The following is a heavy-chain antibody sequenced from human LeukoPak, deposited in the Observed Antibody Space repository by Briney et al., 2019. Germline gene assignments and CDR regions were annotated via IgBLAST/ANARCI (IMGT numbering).Heavy chain of an antibody. Sequence: SVKVSCKASGGTFSSYAISWVRQAPGQGLEWMGGIIPIFGTANYAQKFQGRVTITADESTSTAYMELSSLRSEDTAVYYCARGDKRITIFGVVTLFDPWGQGTLVTVSS. CDR3: ARGDKRITIFGVVTLFDP. CDR1: GGTFSSYA. J-gene: IGHJ5*02. V-gene: IGHV1-69*13. CDR2: IIPIFGTA. D-gene: IGHD3-3*01.